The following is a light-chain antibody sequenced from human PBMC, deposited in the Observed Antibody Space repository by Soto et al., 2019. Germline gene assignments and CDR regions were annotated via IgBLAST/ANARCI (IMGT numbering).Light chain of an antibody. CDR2: DVS. Sequence: QSVLTQPASVSGSPGQSITISCTGTSSDVGGYNYVSWYQQHPGKAPKLMIYDVSKRPSGVSNRFSGSKSGNTASLTISGLQAEDEADYSCSSYISSSTLNVFGTGTKLTVL. J-gene: IGLJ1*01. CDR3: SSYISSSTLNV. V-gene: IGLV2-14*01. CDR1: SSDVGGYNY.